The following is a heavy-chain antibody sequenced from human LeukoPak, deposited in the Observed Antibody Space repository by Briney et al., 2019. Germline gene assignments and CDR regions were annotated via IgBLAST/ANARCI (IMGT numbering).Heavy chain of an antibody. CDR2: SKNKANSYTT. CDR3: ARLAAAGPDY. J-gene: IGHJ4*02. D-gene: IGHD6-13*01. CDR1: GYTISDHH. V-gene: IGHV3-72*01. Sequence: GGSLRLSCAASGYTISDHHMDWVRQAPGKGLEWFGRSKNKANSYTTEYAASVKGRFTISRDESTNSLYLQMNSLKTEDTAVYHCARLAAAGPDYWGQGTLVTVSS.